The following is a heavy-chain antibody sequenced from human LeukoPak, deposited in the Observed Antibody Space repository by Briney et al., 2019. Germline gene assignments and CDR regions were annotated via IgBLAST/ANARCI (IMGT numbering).Heavy chain of an antibody. CDR2: IYPGDYDS. V-gene: IGHV5-51*01. CDR3: ARMTSDWYLDY. D-gene: IGHD6-19*01. CDR1: GYNFTNDW. J-gene: IGHJ4*02. Sequence: GESLKISCKGSGYNFTNDWIAWVRQMPGRGLEWMGIIYPGDYDSRYSLSFEGQVTISADKSINTAYLRWSGLKASDTAMYYCARMTSDWYLDYWGQGTLVTVSS.